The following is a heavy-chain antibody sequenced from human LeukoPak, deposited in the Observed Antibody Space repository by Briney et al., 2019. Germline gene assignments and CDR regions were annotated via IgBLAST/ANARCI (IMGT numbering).Heavy chain of an antibody. CDR2: ISAYNGQT. CDR3: AGVAGFYWNSDSFDY. J-gene: IGHJ4*02. D-gene: IGHD1-7*01. Sequence: ASVKVSCKASGYTFTTSGISWVRQAPGQGLEWMGWISAYNGQTNSAQKVQGRVTMTTDTSTKTAYMELRSLGSDDTAVYYCAGVAGFYWNSDSFDYWGQGTQVTVSS. V-gene: IGHV1-18*01. CDR1: GYTFTTSG.